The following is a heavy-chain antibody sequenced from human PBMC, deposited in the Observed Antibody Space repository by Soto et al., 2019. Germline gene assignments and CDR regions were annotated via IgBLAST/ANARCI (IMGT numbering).Heavy chain of an antibody. CDR2: ILYDGSDK. Sequence: GGSLRLSCAASGFTFSSYGMHWVRQAPGKGLEWVAGILYDGSDKYYADSVKSRFTISRENSKNTLYLQMNSLSSEDSAVYYCAKAGGGFGDFVHHWGQGTPVTVSS. J-gene: IGHJ4*02. CDR1: GFTFSSYG. D-gene: IGHD3-10*01. CDR3: AKAGGGFGDFVHH. V-gene: IGHV3-30*18.